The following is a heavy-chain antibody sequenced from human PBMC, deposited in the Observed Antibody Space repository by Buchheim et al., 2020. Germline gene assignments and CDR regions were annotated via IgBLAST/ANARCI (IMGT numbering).Heavy chain of an antibody. V-gene: IGHV5-51*03. Sequence: EVQLVQSGAEVKKPGESLKISCKGSGYSFTSYWIGWVRQMPGKGLEWMGIIDPGDSDTRYSPSFQGKVTIAADKYLRTGYLQWSSLKASDTAMYYCARGGSGDYPLGYYYGMDVWGQGTT. CDR2: IDPGDSDT. CDR1: GYSFTSYW. J-gene: IGHJ6*02. CDR3: ARGGSGDYPLGYYYGMDV. D-gene: IGHD4-17*01.